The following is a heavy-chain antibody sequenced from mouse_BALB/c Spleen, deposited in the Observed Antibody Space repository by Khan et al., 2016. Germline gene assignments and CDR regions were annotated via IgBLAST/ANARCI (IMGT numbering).Heavy chain of an antibody. Sequence: EVQLVESGPSLVKPSQTLSLTCSVTGDSITSGYWNWIRKFPGNKLEYMGYISYSGSTYYNPSLKSRISIIRDTYKNQYYLQLNTLTTEDTANYYCSITTVVATDYWGQGTSVTVSS. D-gene: IGHD1-1*01. CDR1: GDSITSGY. CDR3: SITTVVATDY. V-gene: IGHV3-8*02. J-gene: IGHJ4*01. CDR2: ISYSGST.